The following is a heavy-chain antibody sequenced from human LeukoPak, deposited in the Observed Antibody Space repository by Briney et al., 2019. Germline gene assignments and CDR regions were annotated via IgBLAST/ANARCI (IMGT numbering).Heavy chain of an antibody. CDR2: VSHRGAT. CDR3: ARDRRGSFYTFDL. Sequence: PSETLSLTCSVSGASINGFFWNWVRQTPEKGLEWIGYVSHRGATTSNPTLKSRVSITIDTSKSQISLTTTSVTAADSALYYCARDRRGSFYTFDLWGPGTTVSVS. J-gene: IGHJ6*02. CDR1: GASINGFF. D-gene: IGHD1-26*01. V-gene: IGHV4-59*01.